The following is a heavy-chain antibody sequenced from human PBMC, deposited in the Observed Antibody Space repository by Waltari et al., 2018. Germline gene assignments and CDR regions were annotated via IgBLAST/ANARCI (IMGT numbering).Heavy chain of an antibody. CDR1: GDTFSSYA. CDR3: ARGGDATQTNYYYGLDV. D-gene: IGHD2-15*01. CDR2: HIPILGLT. Sequence: QVRLLQSGAEVKKPGSSVKVSCQASGDTFSSYAINWVRQAPGQGLEWMGRHIPILGLTNYAQKFQGRVTITADKSTTTAYMELSSLRSEDTAVYYCARGGDATQTNYYYGLDVWGQGTTVTVSS. V-gene: IGHV1-69*09. J-gene: IGHJ6*02.